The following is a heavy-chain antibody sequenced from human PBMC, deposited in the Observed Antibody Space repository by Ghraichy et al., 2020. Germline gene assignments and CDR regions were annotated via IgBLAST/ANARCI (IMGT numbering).Heavy chain of an antibody. V-gene: IGHV6-1*01. Sequence: SQTLSLTCAISGDSVSSNSAAWNWIRQSPSRGLEWLGRTYYRSKWYNDYAVSVKSRITINPDTPKNQFSLQLNSVTPEDTAVYYCARDRGGTPGYSSSWYYFDYWGQGTLVTVSS. CDR3: ARDRGGTPGYSSSWYYFDY. CDR2: TYYRSKWYN. J-gene: IGHJ4*02. D-gene: IGHD6-13*01. CDR1: GDSVSSNSAA.